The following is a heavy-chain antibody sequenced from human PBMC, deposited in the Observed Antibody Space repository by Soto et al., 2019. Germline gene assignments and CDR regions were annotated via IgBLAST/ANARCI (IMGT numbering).Heavy chain of an antibody. CDR1: GFILSDSA. V-gene: IGHV3-73*02. CDR2: IRNKAYNYAT. CDR3: ARLTEWESGVDV. Sequence: EVQLVESGGGLVQPGGSLKLSCAVSGFILSDSALHWVRQASGKGLEWVGRIRNKAYNYATAYAASVQGRFTVSRDDSKNTAYLQMNSLKTEDSAVYYCARLTEWESGVDVWGQGTTVTVSS. D-gene: IGHD1-26*01. J-gene: IGHJ6*02.